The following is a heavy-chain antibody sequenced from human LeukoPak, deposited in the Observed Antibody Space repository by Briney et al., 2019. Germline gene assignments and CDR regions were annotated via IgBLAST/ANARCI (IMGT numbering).Heavy chain of an antibody. D-gene: IGHD2-21*01. CDR3: ARHLVPMNAMDV. V-gene: IGHV1-8*01. CDR2: MNPNSGNT. Sequence: ASVKVSCKASGYTFTTYDINWVRQATGQGLEWMGWMNPNSGNTGYAQKFQGRVTMTRNTSINTAYMELSGLRSEDTAVYYCARHLVPMNAMDVWGQGTTVTVSS. J-gene: IGHJ6*02. CDR1: GYTFTTYD.